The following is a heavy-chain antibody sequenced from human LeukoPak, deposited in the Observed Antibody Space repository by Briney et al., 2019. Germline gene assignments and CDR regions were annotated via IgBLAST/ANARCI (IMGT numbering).Heavy chain of an antibody. CDR1: GFTLSNYW. Sequence: GGSLRLSCAASGFTLSNYWIHWVRQAPGKGLVWVSRIDNAGSITTYADSVKGRFTISRDNAENTLYLQMNSPRVEDTAVYYCVRSAFHAGSGNYYDYWGQGTLVTVSS. CDR2: IDNAGSIT. V-gene: IGHV3-74*03. CDR3: VRSAFHAGSGNYYDY. J-gene: IGHJ4*02. D-gene: IGHD3-22*01.